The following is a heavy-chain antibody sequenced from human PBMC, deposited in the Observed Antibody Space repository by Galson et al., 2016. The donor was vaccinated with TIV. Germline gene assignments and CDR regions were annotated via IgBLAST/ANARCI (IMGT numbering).Heavy chain of an antibody. CDR1: GGIFRSDA. D-gene: IGHD3-10*01. CDR3: ARLPSYYGSGNHWFDP. V-gene: IGHV1-69*13. Sequence: SVKVSCKVSGGIFRSDAISWVRQAPGQGLEWMGRIIAIFGTANYAQKFRGRVTITADESTNTVYLELSSLTSEDTAVYYCARLPSYYGSGNHWFDPWGQGTLVTVPS. CDR2: IIAIFGTA. J-gene: IGHJ5*02.